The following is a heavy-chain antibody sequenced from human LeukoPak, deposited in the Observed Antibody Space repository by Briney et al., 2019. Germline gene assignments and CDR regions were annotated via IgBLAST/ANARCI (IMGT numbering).Heavy chain of an antibody. CDR1: GFTFSSYW. V-gene: IGHV3-74*01. J-gene: IGHJ4*02. D-gene: IGHD6-13*01. CDR3: ARGRIAAAGILGY. CDR2: INSDGSST. Sequence: GGSLRLSCAASGFTFSSYWMHWVRQAPGKGLVWVSRINSDGSSTSYADSAKGRFTISRDNAKNTLYLQMNSLRAEDTAVYYCARGRIAAAGILGYWGQGTLVTVSS.